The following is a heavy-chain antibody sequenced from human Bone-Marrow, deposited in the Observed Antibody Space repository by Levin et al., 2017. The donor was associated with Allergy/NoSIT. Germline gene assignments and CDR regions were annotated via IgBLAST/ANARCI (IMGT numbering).Heavy chain of an antibody. CDR2: ISYDGSNK. CDR1: GFTFSSYG. CDR3: AKDRGGWQWLPNDAFDI. D-gene: IGHD5-12*01. J-gene: IGHJ3*02. V-gene: IGHV3-30*18. Sequence: GESLKISCAASGFTFSSYGMHWVRQAPGKGLEWVAVISYDGSNKYYADSVKGRFTISRDNSKNTLYLQMNSLRAEDTAVYYCAKDRGGWQWLPNDAFDIWGQGTMVTVSS.